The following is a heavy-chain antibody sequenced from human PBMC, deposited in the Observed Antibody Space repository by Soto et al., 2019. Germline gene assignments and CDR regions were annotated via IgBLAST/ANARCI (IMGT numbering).Heavy chain of an antibody. V-gene: IGHV3-21*01. Sequence: PGGSLRLSCAASGFTFSSYSMNWVRQAPGKGLEWVSSISSSSSYIYYADPVKGRFTISRGNAKNSLYLQMNSLRAEDTAVYYCARDPSMSRYSGYDWWFDPWGQGTLVTVSS. D-gene: IGHD5-12*01. CDR1: GFTFSSYS. CDR3: ARDPSMSRYSGYDWWFDP. J-gene: IGHJ5*02. CDR2: ISSSSSYI.